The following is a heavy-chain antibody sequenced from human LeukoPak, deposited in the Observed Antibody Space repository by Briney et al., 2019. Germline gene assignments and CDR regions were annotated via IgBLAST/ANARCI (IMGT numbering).Heavy chain of an antibody. Sequence: SETLSLTCTVSGGSISSYYWSWIRQPAGKGLEWIGRIYSSGSTNYNPSLRSRVTMAVDTSKNQFSLKLRSVTAADTASYYCARERYESGSYYKGYFDNWGQGTLVIVSS. CDR1: GGSISSYY. V-gene: IGHV4-4*07. D-gene: IGHD3-10*01. CDR2: IYSSGST. CDR3: ARERYESGSYYKGYFDN. J-gene: IGHJ4*02.